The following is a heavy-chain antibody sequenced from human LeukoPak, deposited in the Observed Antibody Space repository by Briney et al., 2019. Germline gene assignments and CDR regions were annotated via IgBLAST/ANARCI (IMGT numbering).Heavy chain of an antibody. CDR1: GFIFGSYS. CDR3: AREGYYGALDI. Sequence: VGSLRLSCAASGFIFGSYSMKWVRQAPGKGLEWVSYISAGSGLINHADSVKGRFTISRDDAKSSLYLQMNSLRDEDTALYFCAREGYYGALDIWGQGTMVTVSS. CDR2: ISAGSGLI. D-gene: IGHD3-10*01. J-gene: IGHJ3*02. V-gene: IGHV3-48*02.